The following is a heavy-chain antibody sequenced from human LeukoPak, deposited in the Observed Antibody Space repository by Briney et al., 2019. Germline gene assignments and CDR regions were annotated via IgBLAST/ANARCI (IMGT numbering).Heavy chain of an antibody. CDR1: GFTFTTHC. CDR2: ITYDGFYK. J-gene: IGHJ1*01. Sequence: PGGSLTPSCAASGFTFTTHCMHCVRQAPGKGLEWVALITYDGFYKYYSDSVKGRFTIPSDTSKNTLYLQMNSLRAEDTAVYYCARDLSPVFRLSPTGHWGQGNPVTVSS. CDR3: ARDLSPVFRLSPTGH. D-gene: IGHD2-8*01. V-gene: IGHV3-30*03.